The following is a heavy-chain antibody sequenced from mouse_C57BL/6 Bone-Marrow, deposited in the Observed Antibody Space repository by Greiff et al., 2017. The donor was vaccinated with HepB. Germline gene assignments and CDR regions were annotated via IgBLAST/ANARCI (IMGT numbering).Heavy chain of an antibody. CDR1: GYTFTDHT. Sequence: VQLQQSDAELVKPGASVKISCKVSGYTFTDHTIHWMKQRPEQGLEWIGYIYPRDGSTKYNEKFKGKSTLTTDKSSSTAYMQLNSLTSEDSAVYFCAISPYYYGRSPFDYWGQGTTLTVSS. D-gene: IGHD1-1*01. CDR3: AISPYYYGRSPFDY. CDR2: IYPRDGST. V-gene: IGHV1-78*01. J-gene: IGHJ2*01.